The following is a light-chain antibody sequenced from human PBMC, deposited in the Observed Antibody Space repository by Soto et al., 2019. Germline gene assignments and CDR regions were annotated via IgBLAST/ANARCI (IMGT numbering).Light chain of an antibody. CDR2: ASS. V-gene: IGKV3-20*01. Sequence: SVLTQSPGTLSLSPRERPTLSCKTSQSRGSNFLAWYRHKPGQAPRLLIYASSNRATGIPDRFSGSASGTDFTLTINRLEPEDFAVYYCQLYGISPHFGQGTRLEIK. J-gene: IGKJ5*01. CDR3: QLYGISPH. CDR1: QSRGSNF.